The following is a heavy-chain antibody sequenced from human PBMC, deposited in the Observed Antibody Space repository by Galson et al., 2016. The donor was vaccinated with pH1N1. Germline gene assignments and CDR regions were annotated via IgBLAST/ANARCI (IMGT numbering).Heavy chain of an antibody. J-gene: IGHJ4*02. V-gene: IGHV4-30-4*01. Sequence: LTCIVSGTSVSSGEYYWSWIRQPPGKGLEWIAYIYYSGSTYYNPSLKSRVTISSDMSKNHFSLRLSSVAAADTAMYYCARGIRGSQPDRTYHFDFWGQGALVTVSS. D-gene: IGHD1-26*01. CDR1: GTSVSSGEYY. CDR3: ARGIRGSQPDRTYHFDF. CDR2: IYYSGST.